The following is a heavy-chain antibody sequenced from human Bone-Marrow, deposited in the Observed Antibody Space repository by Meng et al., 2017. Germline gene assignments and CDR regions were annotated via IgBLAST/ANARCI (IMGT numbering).Heavy chain of an antibody. CDR2: ISGSGGST. Sequence: GESLKISCAASGFTFSSYAMSWVRQAPGKGLEWVSAISGSGGSTYYADSVKGRFTISRDNAKNSLYLQMNSLRAEDTALYYCAKDPGGYWYFDLWGRGTLVTVSS. CDR3: AKDPGGYWYFDL. D-gene: IGHD3-10*01. J-gene: IGHJ2*01. CDR1: GFTFSSYA. V-gene: IGHV3-23*01.